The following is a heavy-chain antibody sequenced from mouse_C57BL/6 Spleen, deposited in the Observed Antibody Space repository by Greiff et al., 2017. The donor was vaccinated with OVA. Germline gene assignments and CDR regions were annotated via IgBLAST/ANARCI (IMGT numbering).Heavy chain of an antibody. CDR2: IDPSDSYT. CDR3: AKAYSNHYAMDY. D-gene: IGHD2-5*01. Sequence: QVQLQQPGAELVRPGTSVKLSCKASGYTFTSYWMPWVKQRPGQDLEWIGVIDPSDSYTNYNQKFKGKATLTVDTSSSTAYMQLSSLTSEDSAVYYCAKAYSNHYAMDYWGQGTSVTVSS. J-gene: IGHJ4*01. CDR1: GYTFTSYW. V-gene: IGHV1-59*01.